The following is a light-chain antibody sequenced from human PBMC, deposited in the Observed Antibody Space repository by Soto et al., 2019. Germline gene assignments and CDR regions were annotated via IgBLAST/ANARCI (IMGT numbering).Light chain of an antibody. J-gene: IGKJ1*01. V-gene: IGKV1-5*01. CDR1: QTISRW. Sequence: DIQLTQSPCTLSSSLGDRVTITCRASQTISRWLACYHQKPGKAPKLLIYDASSLESGVPSRFSGSGSETEFTLTISSLQSDDFATYYCQQYTSYWTFGQGTKVDIK. CDR2: DAS. CDR3: QQYTSYWT.